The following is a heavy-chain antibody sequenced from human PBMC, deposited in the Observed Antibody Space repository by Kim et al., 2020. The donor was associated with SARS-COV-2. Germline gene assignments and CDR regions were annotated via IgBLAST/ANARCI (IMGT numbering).Heavy chain of an antibody. D-gene: IGHD3-10*01. CDR2: IYPGDSDT. Sequence: GESLKISCKGSGYSFTSYLIGWVRQMPGKGLEWMGIIYPGDSDTRYTPSFQGQVTISADKSISTAYLQWSSLKASDTAMYYCARHIGSGSYSYGMDVWGQGTTVTVSS. CDR1: GYSFTSYL. CDR3: ARHIGSGSYSYGMDV. V-gene: IGHV5-51*01. J-gene: IGHJ6*02.